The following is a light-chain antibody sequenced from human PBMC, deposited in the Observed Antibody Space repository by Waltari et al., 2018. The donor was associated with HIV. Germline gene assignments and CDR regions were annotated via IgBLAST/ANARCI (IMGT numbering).Light chain of an antibody. CDR1: SSDVGYTV. J-gene: IGLJ2*01. Sequence: QSALTQPASVSGSPGQSITISCTGTSSDVGYTVVSWYQKHPGKVPNTLIFEGNQRPSGVSTRFSGSKSGNSASLTISGLQAEDEAHYYCCSYSITTTSVLFGGGTKVTVV. CDR3: CSYSITTTSVL. CDR2: EGN. V-gene: IGLV2-23*01.